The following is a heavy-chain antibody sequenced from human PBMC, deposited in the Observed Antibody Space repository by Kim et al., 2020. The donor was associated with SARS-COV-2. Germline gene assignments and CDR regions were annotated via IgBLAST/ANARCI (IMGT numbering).Heavy chain of an antibody. D-gene: IGHD6-13*01. Sequence: SETLSLTCAVYGGSFSGYYWTWIRQPPGKGLEWIGEINHSGNTNYNPSLKSRVTISVDTSKNQFSLKLRSMTAADTAVYYCARTGYSSTEWQLYFDCWGQGTLVTVSS. CDR1: GGSFSGYY. V-gene: IGHV4-34*01. CDR3: ARTGYSSTEWQLYFDC. J-gene: IGHJ4*02. CDR2: INHSGNT.